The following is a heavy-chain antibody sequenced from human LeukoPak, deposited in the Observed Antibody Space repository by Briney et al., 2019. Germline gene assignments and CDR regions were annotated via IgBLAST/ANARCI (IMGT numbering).Heavy chain of an antibody. CDR3: AKGGSTRPWSFDI. CDR2: ISFKNGNT. D-gene: IGHD2-2*01. CDR1: GYTFTSYD. Sequence: ASVKVSCKASGYTFTSYDISWVRQAPGQGLEWMGWISFKNGNTNSAQKLQGRVTMTTDTSTSTAYMELMSLRSDDTAVYYCAKGGSTRPWSFDIWGQGTMVTVSS. J-gene: IGHJ3*02. V-gene: IGHV1-18*01.